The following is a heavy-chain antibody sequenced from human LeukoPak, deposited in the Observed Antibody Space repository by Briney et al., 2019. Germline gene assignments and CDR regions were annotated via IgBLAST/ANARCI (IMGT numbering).Heavy chain of an antibody. CDR3: AREGHTDAFDI. J-gene: IGHJ3*02. V-gene: IGHV1-46*01. CDR1: GYTFTSYY. Sequence: GASVKVSCKASGYTFTSYYMHWVRQAPGQGLEWMGIINPSGGSTSYAQKFQGRVTMTRDTSKNQFSLKLSSVTAADTAVYYCAREGHTDAFDIWGQGTMVTVSS. CDR2: INPSGGST.